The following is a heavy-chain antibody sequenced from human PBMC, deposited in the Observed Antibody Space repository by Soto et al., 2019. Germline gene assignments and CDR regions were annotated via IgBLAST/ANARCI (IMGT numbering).Heavy chain of an antibody. Sequence: QVQLQESGPGLVKPSGTLSLTCAVSGGSISSSNWWSWVRQPPGKGLEGIGEIYHSGSTNYNPSLKSRVTISVDKSKNQLSLKLSSVTAADTAVYYCARNWGTVVTPDAFDIWGQGTMVTVSS. J-gene: IGHJ3*02. CDR1: GGSISSSNW. V-gene: IGHV4-4*02. CDR2: IYHSGST. CDR3: ARNWGTVVTPDAFDI. D-gene: IGHD2-21*02.